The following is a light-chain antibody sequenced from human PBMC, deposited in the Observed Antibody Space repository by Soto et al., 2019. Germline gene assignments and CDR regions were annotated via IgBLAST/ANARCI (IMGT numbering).Light chain of an antibody. V-gene: IGLV2-14*01. CDR3: SSYTSSSTLV. CDR2: EVS. J-gene: IGLJ2*01. CDR1: SSDVGGYNY. Sequence: QSVLTQPPSAAGSPGQSVTISCTGTSSDVGGYNYVSWYQQHPGKAPKLMIYEVSNRPSGVSNRFSGSKSGNTTSLTISGLQAEDEADYYCSSYTSSSTLVFGGGTKLTVL.